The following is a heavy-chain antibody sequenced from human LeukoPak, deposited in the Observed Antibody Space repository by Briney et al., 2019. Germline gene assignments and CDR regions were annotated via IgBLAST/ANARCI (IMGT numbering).Heavy chain of an antibody. V-gene: IGHV4-38-2*02. CDR2: IYHSGST. CDR1: GNFISSAYY. Sequence: PSETLSLTCTVSGNFISSAYYWGWIRPPPGKGLEWIGSIYHSGSTYYNPSLKSRVTISVDTSKNQFSLKLSSVTAADTAIYYCARDRQSFTVFDPWGQGTLVTVSS. CDR3: ARDRQSFTVFDP. J-gene: IGHJ5*02.